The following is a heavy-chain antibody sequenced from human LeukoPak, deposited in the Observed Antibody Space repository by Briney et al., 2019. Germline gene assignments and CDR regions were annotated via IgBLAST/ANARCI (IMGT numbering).Heavy chain of an antibody. V-gene: IGHV4-61*02. J-gene: IGHJ4*02. Sequence: SETLSLTCTVSGGSISSGSYYWRWLGQPAGRGLEWIGRIYTSGSTNDNPSLKSRVTISVDTSKNQFSLKLSSVTAADTAVYYCASTIGDGSGSYYPFDYWGQGTLVTVSS. CDR3: ASTIGDGSGSYYPFDY. CDR2: IYTSGST. D-gene: IGHD3-10*01. CDR1: GGSISSGSYY.